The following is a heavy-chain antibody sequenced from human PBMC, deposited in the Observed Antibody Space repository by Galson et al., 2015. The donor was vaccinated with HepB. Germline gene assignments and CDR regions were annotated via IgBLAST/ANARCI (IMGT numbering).Heavy chain of an antibody. CDR2: IYISGST. CDR3: ARADYYYYGMDV. J-gene: IGHJ6*02. V-gene: IGHV4-4*07. Sequence: ESLSLTCTVSGGPISTYYWSWVRQPAGKGLEWIGHIYISGSTKYNPSLESRVTMSIDTSKNQVSLNLGSVTAADTAVYYCARADYYYYGMDVWGQGPPVTVSS. CDR1: GGPISTYY.